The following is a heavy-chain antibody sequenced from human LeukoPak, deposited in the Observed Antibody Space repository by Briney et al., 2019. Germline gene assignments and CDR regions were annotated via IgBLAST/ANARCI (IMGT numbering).Heavy chain of an antibody. J-gene: IGHJ4*02. Sequence: SETLSLTCTVSGGSFSSDSYYWSWLRQPPGKGLEWIGYVYYSGSTNYNPSLKSRVTISVGTSKNQFSLNLSSVTAADTAVYYCARYCSGGSCSYGYSFDYWGQGTLVTVSS. CDR1: GGSFSSDSYY. V-gene: IGHV4-61*01. CDR2: VYYSGST. D-gene: IGHD2-15*01. CDR3: ARYCSGGSCSYGYSFDY.